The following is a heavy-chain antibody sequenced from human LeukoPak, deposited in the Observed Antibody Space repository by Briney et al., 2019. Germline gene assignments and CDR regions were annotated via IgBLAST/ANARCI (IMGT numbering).Heavy chain of an antibody. Sequence: SETLSLTCTVSGGSISSYYWSWIRQPAGKGLEWIGRIYTSGSTNYNPSLKSRVTMSVDTSKIQFSLKLSSVTAADTAVYYCAREHPTAIAADYWGQGILVSVSS. D-gene: IGHD2-21*02. J-gene: IGHJ4*02. CDR2: IYTSGST. CDR1: GGSISSYY. V-gene: IGHV4-4*07. CDR3: AREHPTAIAADY.